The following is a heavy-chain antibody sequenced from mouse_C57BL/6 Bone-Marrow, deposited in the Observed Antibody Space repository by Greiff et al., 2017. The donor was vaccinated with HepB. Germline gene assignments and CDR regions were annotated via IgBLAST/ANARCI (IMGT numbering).Heavy chain of an antibody. J-gene: IGHJ3*01. V-gene: IGHV3-6*01. D-gene: IGHD2-3*01. CDR3: ARAYDEAY. Sequence: DVHLVESGPGLVKPSQSLSLTCSVTGYSITSGYYWNWIRQFPGNKLEWMGYISYDGSNNYNPSLKNRISITRDTSKNQFFLKLNSVTTEDTATYYCARAYDEAYWGQGTLVTVSA. CDR2: ISYDGSN. CDR1: GYSITSGYY.